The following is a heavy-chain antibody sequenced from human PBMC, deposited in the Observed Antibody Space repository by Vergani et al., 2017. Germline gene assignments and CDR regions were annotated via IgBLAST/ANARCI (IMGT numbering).Heavy chain of an antibody. J-gene: IGHJ4*02. Sequence: EVQLVESGGGLVQPGRSLRLSCAASGFTFDDYAMHWVRHAPGKGLEWVSGISWNSGSIGYADSVKGRFTISRDNAKNSLYLQMNSLRAEDTALYYCAKGTPYSSSWYVVENWGQGTLVTVSS. CDR2: ISWNSGSI. CDR3: AKGTPYSSSWYVVEN. V-gene: IGHV3-9*01. CDR1: GFTFDDYA. D-gene: IGHD6-13*01.